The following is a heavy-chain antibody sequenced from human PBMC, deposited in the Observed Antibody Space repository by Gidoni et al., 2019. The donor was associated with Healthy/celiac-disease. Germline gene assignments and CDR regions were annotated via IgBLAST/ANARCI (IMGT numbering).Heavy chain of an antibody. D-gene: IGHD2-15*01. CDR1: GGTFSSYA. CDR3: AGLGYCSGGSCYSEYYFGY. J-gene: IGHJ4*02. V-gene: IGHV1-69*06. Sequence: QVQLVQSGAEVKKPGSSVKVSCKASGGTFSSYAISWVRQAPGQGLEWMGGIIPIFGTANYAQKFQGRVTITADKSTSTAYMELSGLRFEDTAVYYCAGLGYCSGGSCYSEYYFGYWGQGTLVTVSS. CDR2: IIPIFGTA.